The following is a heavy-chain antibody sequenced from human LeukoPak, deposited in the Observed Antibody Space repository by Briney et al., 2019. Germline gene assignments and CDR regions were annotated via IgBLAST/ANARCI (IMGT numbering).Heavy chain of an antibody. CDR3: ARDDASSSFTY. CDR1: GLRFRDCW. D-gene: IGHD3-16*01. CDR2: IKPDGSQR. J-gene: IGHJ4*02. Sequence: GGSLRLSCAASGLRFRDCWMDWLRQAPGMGLEWVASIKPDGSQRDYVDSVKGRFTISRDNAQNSLYLQMNSLRVEDTAVYYCARDDASSSFTYWGQGALVTVSS. V-gene: IGHV3-7*01.